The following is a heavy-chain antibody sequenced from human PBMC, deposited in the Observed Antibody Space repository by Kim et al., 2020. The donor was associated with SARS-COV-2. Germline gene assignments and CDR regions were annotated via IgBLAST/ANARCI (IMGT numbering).Heavy chain of an antibody. V-gene: IGHV4-34*01. CDR2: INHSGST. CDR1: GGSFSGYY. Sequence: SETLSLTCVVYGGSFSGYYWSWIRQPPGKGLEWIGEINHSGSTNYNPSLKSRVTISVDTSKNQFSLKLSSVTAADTAVYYCARRKGDWIYNWFDPWGQGTLVTVSS. CDR3: ARRKGDWIYNWFDP. J-gene: IGHJ5*02. D-gene: IGHD2-21*02.